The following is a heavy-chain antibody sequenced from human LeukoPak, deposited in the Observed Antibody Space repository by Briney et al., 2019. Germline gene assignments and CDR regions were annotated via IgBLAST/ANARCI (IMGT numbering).Heavy chain of an antibody. CDR3: SRQGPYSYGFDY. V-gene: IGHV5-10-1*01. CDR1: RYSFTSYW. D-gene: IGHD5-18*01. CDR2: IDPSDSYT. Sequence: GESLRISCKGSRYSFTSYWISWVRQMPGKGLEWMGRIDPSDSYTNYSPSFQGHVTISADKSISTAYLQWSSLKASDTAMYYCSRQGPYSYGFDYWGQGTLVTVSS. J-gene: IGHJ4*02.